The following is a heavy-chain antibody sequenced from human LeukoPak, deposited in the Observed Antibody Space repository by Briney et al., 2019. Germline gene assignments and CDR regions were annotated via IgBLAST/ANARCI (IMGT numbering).Heavy chain of an antibody. CDR1: GFTLSSYW. CDR2: INSDGSST. CDR3: ARGTWATLYYYYMDV. Sequence: AGSLRLSCAASGFTLSSYWMHWVRHAPGEGRVWVSRINSDGSSTSYADSVKGRFTISRDNAKNTLYLQMNRLRAEDTAVYYCARGTWATLYYYYMDVWGKGTMVTVSS. V-gene: IGHV3-74*01. J-gene: IGHJ6*03. D-gene: IGHD5-24*01.